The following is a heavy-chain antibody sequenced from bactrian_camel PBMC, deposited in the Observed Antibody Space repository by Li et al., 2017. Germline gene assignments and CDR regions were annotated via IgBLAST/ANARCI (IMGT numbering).Heavy chain of an antibody. V-gene: IGHV3S63*01. CDR3: TTQGFDF. Sequence: HVQLVESGGGSVQAGGSLKLSCVASGYGFAFANCGMAWYRQAPGKEREGVAFIYLGTGSTYTADSVKGRFVISRDNTKNTVHLQINSLQSEDTALYYCTTQGFDFWGPGTQVTVS. CDR1: GYGFAFANCG. J-gene: IGHJ6*01. CDR2: IYLGTGST.